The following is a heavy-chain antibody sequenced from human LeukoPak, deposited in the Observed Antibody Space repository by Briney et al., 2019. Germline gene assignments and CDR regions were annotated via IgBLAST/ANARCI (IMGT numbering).Heavy chain of an antibody. CDR1: GFTFSSYE. CDR2: ISSSGSTI. D-gene: IGHD3-22*01. Sequence: PGGSLRLSCAASGFTFSSYEMNWVRQAPGKGLEWVSYISSSGSTIYYADSVKGRFTISRDNAKNSLYLQMNSLRAEDTALYYCARIYYYDSSGYLSPYFFDYWGQGTLVTVSS. V-gene: IGHV3-48*03. J-gene: IGHJ4*02. CDR3: ARIYYYDSSGYLSPYFFDY.